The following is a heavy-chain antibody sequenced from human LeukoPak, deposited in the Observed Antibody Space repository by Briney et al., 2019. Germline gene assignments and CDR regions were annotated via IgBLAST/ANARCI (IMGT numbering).Heavy chain of an antibody. CDR3: ARQTGSGLFILP. D-gene: IGHD3/OR15-3a*01. CDR2: LYYSGDT. CDR1: GGSISSSTYY. V-gene: IGHV4-39*01. J-gene: IGHJ4*02. Sequence: SETLSLTCIISGGSISSSTYYWGWIRQPPGKGLERIGTLYYSGDTYYNASLKSRVSISVDTSKNQFSLSLTSVTAADTAVYYCARQTGSGLFILPGGQGTLVTVSS.